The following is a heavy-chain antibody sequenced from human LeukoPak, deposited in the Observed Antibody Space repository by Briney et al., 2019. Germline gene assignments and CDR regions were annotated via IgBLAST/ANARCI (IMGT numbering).Heavy chain of an antibody. CDR2: ISGSGDTT. D-gene: IGHD2-21*02. CDR3: AKHPRHCGGDCYSDFDF. CDR1: GFTFGSYA. J-gene: IGHJ4*02. Sequence: GGSLRLSCAASGFTFGSYAVSWVRQAPGKGPEWVSAISGSGDTTNYADSVKGRFTISRDDSKNTLYLYLQMNSLRAEDTAVYYCAKHPRHCGGDCYSDFDFWGPGALATVSS. V-gene: IGHV3-23*01.